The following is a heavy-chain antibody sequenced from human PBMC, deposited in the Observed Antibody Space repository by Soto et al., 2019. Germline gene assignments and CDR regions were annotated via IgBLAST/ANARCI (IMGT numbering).Heavy chain of an antibody. CDR1: GYSISSGYY. CDR2: IYHSGST. V-gene: IGHV4-38-2*02. CDR3: ARDFRVTGNWFDS. D-gene: IGHD1-1*01. Sequence: SETLSLTCAVSGYSISSGYYWGWIRQPPGKGLEWIGSIYHSGSTYYNPSLKSRVTISVDTSKNQFSLKLSSVTAADTAVYYCARDFRVTGNWFDSWGQGTLVTVSS. J-gene: IGHJ5*01.